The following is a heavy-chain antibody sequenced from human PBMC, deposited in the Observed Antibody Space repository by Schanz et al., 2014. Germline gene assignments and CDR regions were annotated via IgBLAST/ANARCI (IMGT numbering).Heavy chain of an antibody. Sequence: GQRVASFLGVVQPGRSLRLSCAASGFTFSSYGMHWVRQAPGKGLEWVAVIWYDGNNKFYADSVKGRFIISRDNAKSSLHLQRNSLRADDTAVYYCARDGVAATTDFEYWGQGALVTVSS. CDR2: IWYDGNNK. CDR3: ARDGVAATTDFEY. V-gene: IGHV3-33*01. D-gene: IGHD1-1*01. J-gene: IGHJ4*02. CDR1: GFTFSSYG.